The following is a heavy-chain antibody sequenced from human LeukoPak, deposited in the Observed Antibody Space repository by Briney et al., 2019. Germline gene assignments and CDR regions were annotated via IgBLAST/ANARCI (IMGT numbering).Heavy chain of an antibody. Sequence: DSVRGRFTISRDNSKNTLYLQMNRLRPEDTAVYYCVKDKSSSSSSGLKYYFDYWGQGTLVIVSS. J-gene: IGHJ4*02. D-gene: IGHD6-6*01. CDR3: VKDKSSSSSSGLKYYFDY. V-gene: IGHV3-30*02.